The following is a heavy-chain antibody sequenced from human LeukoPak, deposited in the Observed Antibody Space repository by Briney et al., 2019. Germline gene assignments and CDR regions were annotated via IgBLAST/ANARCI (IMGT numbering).Heavy chain of an antibody. CDR1: GFTFSNFG. CDR3: AKGWNTVDY. Sequence: GRSLRLSCAASGFTFSNFGMHWVRQAPGKGLEWVAVISYDGSNKHYADSVQGRFSISRDNYKNTPYLQMNSLRVEDTAVYYCAKGWNTVDYWGQGTLVTVSS. CDR2: ISYDGSNK. J-gene: IGHJ4*02. V-gene: IGHV3-30*18. D-gene: IGHD4-17*01.